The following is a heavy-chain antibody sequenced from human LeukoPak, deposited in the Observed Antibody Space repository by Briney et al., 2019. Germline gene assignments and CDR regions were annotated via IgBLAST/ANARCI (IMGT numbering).Heavy chain of an antibody. CDR1: GFTFSSYA. J-gene: IGHJ4*02. Sequence: GRSLRLSCAASGFTFSSYAMSWVRQAPGKGLEWVSGISGSSGSTHYADSVKGRFTISRDNSKNTLYLQMNSLRAEDTAVYYCAKDQRGTVTTKYYFDYWGQGTLVTVSS. CDR3: AKDQRGTVTTKYYFDY. D-gene: IGHD4-11*01. CDR2: ISGSSGST. V-gene: IGHV3-23*01.